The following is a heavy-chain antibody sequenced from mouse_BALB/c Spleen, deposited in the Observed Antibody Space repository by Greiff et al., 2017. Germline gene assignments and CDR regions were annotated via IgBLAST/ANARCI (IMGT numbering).Heavy chain of an antibody. Sequence: DVQLQESGPELVKPGASVKIPCKASGYTFTDYNMDWVKQSHGKSLEWIGDINPNNGGTIYNQKFKGKATLTVDKSSSTAYMELRSLTSEDTAVYYCARGDDGYPYYFDYWGQGTTLTVSS. J-gene: IGHJ2*01. V-gene: IGHV1-18*01. CDR2: INPNNGGT. CDR1: GYTFTDYN. D-gene: IGHD2-3*01. CDR3: ARGDDGYPYYFDY.